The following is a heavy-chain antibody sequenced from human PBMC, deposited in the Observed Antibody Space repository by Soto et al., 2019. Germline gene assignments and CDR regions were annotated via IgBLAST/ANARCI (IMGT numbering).Heavy chain of an antibody. D-gene: IGHD3-10*01. V-gene: IGHV3-21*01. CDR1: GFTFSSYS. Sequence: PGGSLRLSCAASGFTFSSYSMNWVRQAPGKGLERVSSISSSSSYIYYADSVKGRFTISRDNAKNSLYLQMNSLRAEDTAVYYCARSAAXRGVIRGINDYYYGMDVWGPGTTVTVSS. CDR2: ISSSSSYI. J-gene: IGHJ6*02. CDR3: ARSAAXRGVIRGINDYYYGMDV.